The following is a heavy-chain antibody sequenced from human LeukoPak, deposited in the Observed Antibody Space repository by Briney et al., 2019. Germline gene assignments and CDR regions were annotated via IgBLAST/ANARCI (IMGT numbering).Heavy chain of an antibody. CDR3: ARDLGAAAGWFDP. V-gene: IGHV3-23*01. CDR1: GFTVSSNY. J-gene: IGHJ5*02. Sequence: GGSLRLSCAASGFTVSSNYMSWVRQAPGKGLEWVSAISGSGGSTYYADSVKGRFTISRDNSKNTLYLQMNSLRAEDTAVYYCARDLGAAAGWFDPWGQGTLVTVSS. D-gene: IGHD6-13*01. CDR2: ISGSGGST.